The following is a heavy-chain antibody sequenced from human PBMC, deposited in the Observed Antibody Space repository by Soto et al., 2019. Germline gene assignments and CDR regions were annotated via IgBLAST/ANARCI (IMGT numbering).Heavy chain of an antibody. CDR3: AKAGPRTMIVVVEGYYFDY. CDR2: ISYDGSNK. D-gene: IGHD3-22*01. Sequence: GGSLRLSCAASGFTFSSYAMSWVRQAPGKGLEWVAVISYDGSNKYYADSVKGRFTISRDNSKNTLYLQMNSLRAEDTAVYYCAKAGPRTMIVVVEGYYFDYWGQGTLVTVSS. J-gene: IGHJ4*02. V-gene: IGHV3-30*18. CDR1: GFTFSSYA.